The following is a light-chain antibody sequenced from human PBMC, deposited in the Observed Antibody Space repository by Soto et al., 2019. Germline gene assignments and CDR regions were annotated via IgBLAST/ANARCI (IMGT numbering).Light chain of an antibody. V-gene: IGKV3-20*01. CDR2: GAS. Sequence: EIVLTQSPGTLSLSPGERVTLSCRASQSVSSSYLAWYQQKPGQAPRLLIYGASSRATGIPDRFSGSGSGTDFTLTINRLEPEDFAVYYCQQYGSSLMYTFGQGTKLEIK. CDR1: QSVSSSY. CDR3: QQYGSSLMYT. J-gene: IGKJ2*01.